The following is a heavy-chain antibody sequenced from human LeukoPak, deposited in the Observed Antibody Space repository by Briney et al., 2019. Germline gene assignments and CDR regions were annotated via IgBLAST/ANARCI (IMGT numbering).Heavy chain of an antibody. D-gene: IGHD7-27*01. CDR3: AGPLTGHTA. Sequence: GGSLRLSCAASGFTFSSFSMNWVGQAPAKGLEWVASISTGSSSIYYADSVSGRFTISRDNAKNSLYLQINSLRVEDTAVYYCAGPLTGHTAWGQGTLVTVSS. J-gene: IGHJ5*02. V-gene: IGHV3-21*01. CDR2: ISTGSSSI. CDR1: GFTFSSFS.